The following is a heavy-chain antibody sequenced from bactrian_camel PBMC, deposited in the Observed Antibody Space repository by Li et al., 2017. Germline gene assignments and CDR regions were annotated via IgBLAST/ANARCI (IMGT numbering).Heavy chain of an antibody. V-gene: IGHV3-2*01. CDR2: IYSDGSNT. J-gene: IGHJ4*01. Sequence: HVQLVESGGGLVQPGGSLRLSCAASGFTFSNYYMNWVRQAPGKGLEWVSSIYSDGSNTYYADSVKGRFTISRDNAKNTVYLQMDSLKSEDTALYYCATGFLWRFTTTELEYNYWGQGTQVTVS. D-gene: IGHD2*01. CDR3: ATGFLWRFTTTELEYNY. CDR1: GFTFSNYY.